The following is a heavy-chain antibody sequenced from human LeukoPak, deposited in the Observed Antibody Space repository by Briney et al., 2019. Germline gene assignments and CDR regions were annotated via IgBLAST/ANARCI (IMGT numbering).Heavy chain of an antibody. Sequence: GGSLRLSCAASGFTFSSYSMNWVRQAPGKGLEWVSAIGGRDGSTYYADSVKGRFTISRDNSKNTLYVQMNSLRAEDTAVYYCAKDAGYYDSSASDYWGQGSLVTVSS. CDR1: GFTFSSYS. V-gene: IGHV3-23*01. CDR2: IGGRDGST. D-gene: IGHD3-22*01. J-gene: IGHJ4*02. CDR3: AKDAGYYDSSASDY.